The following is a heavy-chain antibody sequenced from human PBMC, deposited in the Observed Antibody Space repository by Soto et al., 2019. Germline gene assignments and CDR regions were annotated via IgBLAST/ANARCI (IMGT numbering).Heavy chain of an antibody. CDR2: ISAYNGNT. Sequence: ASVKVSCKASGYTFTSYGISWVRQAPGQGLEWMGWISAYNGNTNYAQKLQGRVTMTTDTSTSTAYMELRSLRSEDTAVYYCASLDCSSTSCYGRVYFYYGMDVWGQGTTVTVSS. D-gene: IGHD2-2*01. V-gene: IGHV1-18*01. CDR1: GYTFTSYG. CDR3: ASLDCSSTSCYGRVYFYYGMDV. J-gene: IGHJ6*02.